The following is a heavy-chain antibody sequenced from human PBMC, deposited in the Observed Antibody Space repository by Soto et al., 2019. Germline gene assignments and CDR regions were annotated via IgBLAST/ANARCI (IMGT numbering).Heavy chain of an antibody. V-gene: IGHV4-39*01. D-gene: IGHD2-15*01. CDR3: ARRGYCSGGSCYPTPFDY. CDR2: IYYSGST. J-gene: IGHJ4*02. CDR1: GGSISSSSYY. Sequence: QLQLQESGPGLVKPSETLSLTCTVSGGSISSSSYYWGWIRQPPGKGLEWIGSIYYSGSTYYHPSLKSRVTISVDTSKNQFALKLSSVTAADTAVYYCARRGYCSGGSCYPTPFDYWGQGTLVTVSS.